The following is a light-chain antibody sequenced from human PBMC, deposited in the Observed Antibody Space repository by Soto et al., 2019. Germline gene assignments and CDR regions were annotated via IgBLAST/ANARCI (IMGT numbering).Light chain of an antibody. CDR3: LQTFTTHIT. V-gene: IGKV1-39*01. J-gene: IGKJ4*01. CDR1: QNIADY. Sequence: DIQMTQSPSTVSASVGDGVTITCRASQNIADYLSWYQQKPGKAPKLLMYSSSILHDGVSSRFSGDGSGTAFTLTITGLQPEDFATYYCLQTFTTHITFGGGTTVEVK. CDR2: SSS.